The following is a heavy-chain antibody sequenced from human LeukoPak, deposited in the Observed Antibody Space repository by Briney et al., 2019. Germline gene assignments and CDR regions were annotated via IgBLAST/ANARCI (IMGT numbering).Heavy chain of an antibody. J-gene: IGHJ6*02. V-gene: IGHV1-2*02. CDR2: INPNSGDT. CDR3: ARYYYDSSGYLQAYYYGMDV. Sequence: ASVKVSCKASGYTFTGYYMHWVRQAPGQGLEWMGWINPNSGDTNYAQKFQGRVTMTRDTSISTAYMELSRLRSDDTAVYYCARYYYDSSGYLQAYYYGMDVWGQGTTATVSS. D-gene: IGHD3-22*01. CDR1: GYTFTGYY.